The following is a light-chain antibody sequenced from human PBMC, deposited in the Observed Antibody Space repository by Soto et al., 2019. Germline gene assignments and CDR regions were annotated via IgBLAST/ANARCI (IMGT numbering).Light chain of an antibody. V-gene: IGLV2-14*01. J-gene: IGLJ1*01. CDR1: SSDVGGYNY. CDR3: SSYTSSSTLLYV. CDR2: DVS. Sequence: QSALTQPASVSGSPGQSITISCTGTSSDVGGYNYVSWYQQHPGKAPQLMISDVSNRPSGGSNRISGSKSGNPASLTISGLHAEDEADYYFSSYTSSSTLLYVFGTGTKLTVL.